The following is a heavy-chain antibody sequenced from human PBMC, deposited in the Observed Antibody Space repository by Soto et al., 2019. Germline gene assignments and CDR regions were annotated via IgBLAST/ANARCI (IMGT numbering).Heavy chain of an antibody. CDR3: ARLYEGFDY. CDR1: GFTFSDYG. J-gene: IGHJ4*02. CDR2: ISYDGSNK. D-gene: IGHD3-10*01. Sequence: QVQLVESGGGVVQPGWSLRLSCAASGFTFSDYGMHWVRQAPGEGLQWVAVISYDGSNKYYADSVKGRFTISRDNSKNTLYLQMNSLRAEDTAVYYCARLYEGFDYWGQGTLVTVSS. V-gene: IGHV3-30*19.